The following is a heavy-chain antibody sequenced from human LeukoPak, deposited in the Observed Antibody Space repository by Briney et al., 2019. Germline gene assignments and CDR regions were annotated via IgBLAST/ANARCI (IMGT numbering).Heavy chain of an antibody. V-gene: IGHV3-21*06. J-gene: IGHJ3*02. CDR2: ISSGSTYI. Sequence: GGSLRLSCAASGFTFSSYSMNWVRLAPGKGLEWVSSISSGSTYIYYAGSVKGRFTISRDNAKNSLYLQMNSLRAEDTAVYYCASRNDTFHIWGQGTMVTVSS. CDR1: GFTFSSYS. CDR3: ASRNDTFHI.